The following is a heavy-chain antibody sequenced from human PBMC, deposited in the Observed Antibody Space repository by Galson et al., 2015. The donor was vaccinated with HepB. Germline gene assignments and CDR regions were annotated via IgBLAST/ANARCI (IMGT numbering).Heavy chain of an antibody. D-gene: IGHD2-21*01. CDR3: ARLAYGSYFDY. CDR1: GFTVSSNY. J-gene: IGHJ4*02. V-gene: IGHV3-53*04. Sequence: SLRLSCAASGFTVSSNYMSWVRQAPGKGLEWVSVIYSGGSTYYVDSVKGRFTISRHNSKNTLYLQMNSLRAEDTAVYYCARLAYGSYFDYWGQGTLVTVSS. CDR2: IYSGGST.